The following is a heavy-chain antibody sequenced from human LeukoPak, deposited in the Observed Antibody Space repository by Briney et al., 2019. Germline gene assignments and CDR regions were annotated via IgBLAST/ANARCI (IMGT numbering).Heavy chain of an antibody. CDR3: ARAFLYSSVTGGFY. CDR2: ITRNSYI. Sequence: GGSLRLSCAASGFTFSTYSMNWVRQAPGKGLEWVSSITRNSYIYYADSVKGRFTISRDNAKNSLYLQMNSLRAEDTAVYYCARAFLYSSVTGGFYWGQGTLVTVSS. J-gene: IGHJ4*02. V-gene: IGHV3-21*04. CDR1: GFTFSTYS. D-gene: IGHD6-19*01.